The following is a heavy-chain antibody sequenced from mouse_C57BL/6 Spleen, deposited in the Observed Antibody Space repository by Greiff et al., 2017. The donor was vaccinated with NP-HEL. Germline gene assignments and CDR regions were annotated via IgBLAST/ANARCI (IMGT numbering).Heavy chain of an antibody. CDR2: IRNKANGYTT. J-gene: IGHJ4*01. D-gene: IGHD3-2*02. CDR3: ASHSSGFLHYAMDY. Sequence: EVKLVESGGGLVQPGGSLSLSCAASGFTFTDYYMSWVRQPPGKALEWLGFIRNKANGYTTEYSASVKGRFTISRDNSQSILYLQMNALRAEDSATYYCASHSSGFLHYAMDYWGQGTSVTVSS. CDR1: GFTFTDYY. V-gene: IGHV7-3*01.